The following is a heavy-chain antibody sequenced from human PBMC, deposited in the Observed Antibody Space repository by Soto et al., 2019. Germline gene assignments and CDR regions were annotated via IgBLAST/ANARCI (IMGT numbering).Heavy chain of an antibody. D-gene: IGHD1-1*01. Sequence: GGSLRLSCAASGFTFSSYGMHWVRQAPGKGLEWVAVISYDGSNKYYADSVKGRFTISRDNSKNTLYLQMNSLRAEDTAVYYCAKELWNHGAFDIWGQGTMVTVSS. V-gene: IGHV3-30*18. J-gene: IGHJ3*02. CDR1: GFTFSSYG. CDR2: ISYDGSNK. CDR3: AKELWNHGAFDI.